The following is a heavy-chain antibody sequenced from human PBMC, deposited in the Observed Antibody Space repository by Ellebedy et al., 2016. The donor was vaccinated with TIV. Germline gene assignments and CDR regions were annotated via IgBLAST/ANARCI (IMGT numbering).Heavy chain of an antibody. Sequence: GESLKISCVASGFTFSSCWMHWVRHAPGKGLAWASRFSADGSTTTYADSVKGRFTISRDNAKNTLYLQLNSLRVGDTAFYYCVTSGGSDSPRYWGQGTLVTVSS. CDR2: FSADGSTT. CDR1: GFTFSSCW. V-gene: IGHV3-74*01. J-gene: IGHJ4*02. D-gene: IGHD5-12*01. CDR3: VTSGGSDSPRY.